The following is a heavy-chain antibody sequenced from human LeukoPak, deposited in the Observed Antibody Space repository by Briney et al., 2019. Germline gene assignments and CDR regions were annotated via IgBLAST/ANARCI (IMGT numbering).Heavy chain of an antibody. Sequence: SGGSLRLSCAASGFTFSAYIMNWVRQAPGKGLEWISYTSRSSGAIFYADSVKGRFTISGDNAKSSLYLQMNGLRAEDTAVYYCVRDHLYGFDYWGQGTLVTVSS. CDR2: TSRSSGAI. CDR3: VRDHLYGFDY. V-gene: IGHV3-48*04. CDR1: GFTFSAYI. D-gene: IGHD4-17*01. J-gene: IGHJ4*02.